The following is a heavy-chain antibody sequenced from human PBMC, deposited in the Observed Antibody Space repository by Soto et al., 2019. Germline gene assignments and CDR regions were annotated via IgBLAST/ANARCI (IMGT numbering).Heavy chain of an antibody. CDR3: AKDYRTPPGAKDAHFDF. CDR1: GFTFNTYA. Sequence: EVHLLESGGGSVQPGGSLRLSCAASGFTFNTYAMSWVRQAPGTGLEWVSGISDNGDIYYADSVKGRFTISRDSTRVRLYLKMNRLRVADTAVYYCAKDYRTPPGAKDAHFDFWGPGALVTVSS. J-gene: IGHJ4*02. V-gene: IGHV3-23*01. CDR2: ISDNGDI. D-gene: IGHD2-2*01.